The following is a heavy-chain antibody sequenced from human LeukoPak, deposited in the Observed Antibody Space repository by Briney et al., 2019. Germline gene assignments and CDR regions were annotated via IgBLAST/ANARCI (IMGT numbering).Heavy chain of an antibody. V-gene: IGHV3-33*01. J-gene: IGHJ4*02. CDR3: ARAAKAAGYYFDY. CDR2: IWYDGSNK. Sequence: GGSLRLSCAASGFTFSSYGMHWVRQAPGKGLEWVAVIWYDGSNKYYADSVKGRFTISRDNAKNSLYLQMNSLRAEDTAVYYCARAAKAAGYYFDYWGQGTLVTVSS. CDR1: GFTFSSYG. D-gene: IGHD6-13*01.